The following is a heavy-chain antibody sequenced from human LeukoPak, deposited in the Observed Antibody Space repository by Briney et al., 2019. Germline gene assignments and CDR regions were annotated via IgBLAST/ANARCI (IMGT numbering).Heavy chain of an antibody. CDR1: GFTFNNFE. CDR3: ARGPPNYYDSSGYFYL. D-gene: IGHD3-22*01. Sequence: GGPLRLSCAASGFTFNNFEMNWVRQAPGKGLGWVSYISSSGNTIYYADSVKGRFTISRDNAKNSLYLRMNSLRAEDTALYFCARGPPNYYDSSGYFYLWGQGTLVTVSS. V-gene: IGHV3-48*03. J-gene: IGHJ4*02. CDR2: ISSSGNTI.